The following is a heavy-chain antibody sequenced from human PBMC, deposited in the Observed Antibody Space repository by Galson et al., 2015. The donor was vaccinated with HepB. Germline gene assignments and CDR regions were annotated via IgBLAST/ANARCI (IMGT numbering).Heavy chain of an antibody. J-gene: IGHJ6*03. CDR2: INAGNGNT. Sequence: SVKVSCKASGYTFTSYAMHWVRQAPGQRLEWMGWINAGNGNTKYSQKFQGRVTITRDTSASTAYMELSSLRSEDTAVYYCARDRGNGRDYYYYYMDVWGKGTTVTVSS. V-gene: IGHV1-3*01. D-gene: IGHD4-23*01. CDR1: GYTFTSYA. CDR3: ARDRGNGRDYYYYYMDV.